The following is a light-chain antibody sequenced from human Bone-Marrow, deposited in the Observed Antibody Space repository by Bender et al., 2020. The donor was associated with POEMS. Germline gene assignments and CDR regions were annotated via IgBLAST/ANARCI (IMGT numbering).Light chain of an antibody. J-gene: IGLJ3*02. V-gene: IGLV2-14*01. CDR2: DVS. Sequence: QSALTQPASVSGSPGQSITISCTGTSSDVGGYNYVSWYQQHPGKAPKLMIYDVSNLPSGVSNRFSGSKSGNTASLTISGLQAEDEADYYCSSYTSSSTIEFGGGTKLTVL. CDR3: SSYTSSSTIE. CDR1: SSDVGGYNY.